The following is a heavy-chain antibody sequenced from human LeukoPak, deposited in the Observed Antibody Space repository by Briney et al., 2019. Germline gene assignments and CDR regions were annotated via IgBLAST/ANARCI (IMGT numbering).Heavy chain of an antibody. CDR2: ISAYNGNT. Sequence: ASVKVSCKASGYTFTSYGISWVRQAPGQGLEWMGWISAYNGNTNYAQKLQGRVTMTTDTSTSTAYMELRSLRSDDTAVYYCARMDYYDSRDNWFDPWGQGTLVTVSS. D-gene: IGHD3-22*01. V-gene: IGHV1-18*01. CDR3: ARMDYYDSRDNWFDP. J-gene: IGHJ5*02. CDR1: GYTFTSYG.